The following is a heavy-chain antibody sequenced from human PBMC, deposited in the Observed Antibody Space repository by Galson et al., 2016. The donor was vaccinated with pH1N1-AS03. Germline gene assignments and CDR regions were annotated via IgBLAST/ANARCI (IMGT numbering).Heavy chain of an antibody. CDR3: ARSPRIIAVTGTFPGHFDP. D-gene: IGHD6-19*01. CDR1: GIKFSNYA. CDR2: ISGSGDST. J-gene: IGHJ5*02. Sequence: SLRLSCAVSGIKFSNYAMYWVRQAPGKGLEWVSGISGSGDSTYYADSVKGRFTISRDNPKNTLYLQMNGLRAEDTAVYYCARSPRIIAVTGTFPGHFDPWGQGTLVTVSS. V-gene: IGHV3-23*01.